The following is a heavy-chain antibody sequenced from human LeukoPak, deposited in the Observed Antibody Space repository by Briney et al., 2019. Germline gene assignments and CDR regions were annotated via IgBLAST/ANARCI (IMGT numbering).Heavy chain of an antibody. Sequence: AGGSLRLSCAASGFTSSSYALNWVRQAPGKGLEWVATVSGSGDRMYHADSVKGRFTISRDDAKNTLYLQMNSLRAEDTAVYYCARDAVDTANAVWGQGTTVTVSS. D-gene: IGHD5-18*01. CDR3: ARDAVDTANAV. CDR2: VSGSGDRM. J-gene: IGHJ6*02. CDR1: GFTSSSYA. V-gene: IGHV3-23*01.